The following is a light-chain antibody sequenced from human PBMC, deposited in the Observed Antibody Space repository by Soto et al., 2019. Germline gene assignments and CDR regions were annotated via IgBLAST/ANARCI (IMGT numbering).Light chain of an antibody. CDR2: SDD. Sequence: QSVLTQPPSLSGTPGQRGTISCSGSNSNIGRYSVNWYQHFTGTAPKILIYSDDERPSGVPDRFSGSKSGTSASLAISELRSEDEAEYYCASGDDNLNGPLFGGGTKLTVL. V-gene: IGLV1-44*01. J-gene: IGLJ3*02. CDR3: ASGDDNLNGPL. CDR1: NSNIGRYS.